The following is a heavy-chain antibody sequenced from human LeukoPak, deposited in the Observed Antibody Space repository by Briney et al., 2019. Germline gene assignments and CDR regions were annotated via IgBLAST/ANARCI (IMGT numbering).Heavy chain of an antibody. Sequence: GGSLRVSCAASGFDFGAYEMNWVRQAPGKGLEWVAYFAGSDTTKYYADSVRGRFTISRDNAKKSLYLQMNSLRAEDTALYYCTTLGYHLDSWGQGTLVTVSS. CDR3: TTLGYHLDS. CDR2: FAGSDTTK. CDR1: GFDFGAYE. V-gene: IGHV3-48*03. D-gene: IGHD3-22*01. J-gene: IGHJ4*02.